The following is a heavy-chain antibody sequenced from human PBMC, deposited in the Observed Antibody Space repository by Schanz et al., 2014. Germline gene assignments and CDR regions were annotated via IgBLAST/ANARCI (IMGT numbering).Heavy chain of an antibody. CDR3: AKGRFGELSAFDI. CDR1: GFTFSSYA. J-gene: IGHJ3*02. Sequence: EVQLLKSGGGLVQPGGSLRLSCAASGFTFSSYAMSWVRQAPGKGLEWVSAISGSGGSTYYADSVKGRFSISRDNSKNTLYLQMNSLRAEDTAVYYCAKGRFGELSAFDIWGQGTMVTVSS. V-gene: IGHV3-23*01. D-gene: IGHD3-10*01. CDR2: ISGSGGST.